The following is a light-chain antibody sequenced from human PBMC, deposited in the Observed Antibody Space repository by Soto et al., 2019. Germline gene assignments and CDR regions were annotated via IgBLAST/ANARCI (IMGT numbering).Light chain of an antibody. CDR3: QQYNKWPLFT. Sequence: ETVLTQSPATFSVSPGERATLSCRASQSIGSNLAWYQQRPGQPPRFLIYGASTRATGVPARFSGSGSGTEFTLTINSLQSEDFALYYCQQYNKWPLFTFGPGTKVDIK. J-gene: IGKJ3*01. V-gene: IGKV3-15*01. CDR2: GAS. CDR1: QSIGSN.